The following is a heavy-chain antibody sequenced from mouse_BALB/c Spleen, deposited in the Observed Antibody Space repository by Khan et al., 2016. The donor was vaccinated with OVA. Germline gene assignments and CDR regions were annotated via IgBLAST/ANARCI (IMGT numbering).Heavy chain of an antibody. CDR1: GYTFSSYW. CDR3: ARVNYYGSTSWFGY. Sequence: VELVESGAELMKPGASVKISCKATGYTFSSYWLEWVKQRPGHGLEWIGEILPGSNSTNYNERFKGKATINADTSSNTAYMQLSSLTSEDSAVYYCARVNYYGSTSWFGYWGQGILGTVSA. V-gene: IGHV1-9*01. CDR2: ILPGSNST. J-gene: IGHJ3*01. D-gene: IGHD1-1*01.